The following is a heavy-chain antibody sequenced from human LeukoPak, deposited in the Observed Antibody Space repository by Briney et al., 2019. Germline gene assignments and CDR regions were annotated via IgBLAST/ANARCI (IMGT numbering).Heavy chain of an antibody. J-gene: IGHJ6*02. CDR2: INPNSGGT. Sequence: ASVMVSCKASGYTFTGYYMHWVRQAPGQGLEWMGWINPNSGGTNYAQKFQGRVTMTRDTSISTAYMELSRLRSDDTAVYYCASGTMVRGVILPHYYYGMDVWGQGTTVTVSS. CDR3: ASGTMVRGVILPHYYYGMDV. V-gene: IGHV1-2*02. CDR1: GYTFTGYY. D-gene: IGHD3-10*01.